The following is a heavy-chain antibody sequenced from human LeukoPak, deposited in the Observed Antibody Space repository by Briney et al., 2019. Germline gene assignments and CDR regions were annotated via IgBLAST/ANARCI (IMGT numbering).Heavy chain of an antibody. CDR2: ISAYNGNT. Sequence: GASVTVSFTPSVYTFTTYGISWVRHAPRHGLERMGWISAYNGNTTYAHNLQGRVTVTTDKTTNTDYMDLRSLRSAATAGYYCPRGDKEAVAGPYDLWGQGTLVTVSS. D-gene: IGHD6-19*01. J-gene: IGHJ4*02. CDR3: PRGDKEAVAGPYDL. CDR1: VYTFTTYG. V-gene: IGHV1-18*01.